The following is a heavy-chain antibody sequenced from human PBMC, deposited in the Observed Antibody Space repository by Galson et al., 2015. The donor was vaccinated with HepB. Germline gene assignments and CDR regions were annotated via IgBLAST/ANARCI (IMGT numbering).Heavy chain of an antibody. CDR1: GFTFSSYA. V-gene: IGHV3-30-3*01. D-gene: IGHD2-2*01. J-gene: IGHJ3*02. Sequence: SLRLSCAASGFTFSSYAMHWVRQAPGKGLEWVAVISYDGSNKYYADSVKGRFTISRDNSKNTLYLQMNSLRAEDTAVYYCARDTPPYCSSTSCYGAFDIWGQGTMVTVSS. CDR2: ISYDGSNK. CDR3: ARDTPPYCSSTSCYGAFDI.